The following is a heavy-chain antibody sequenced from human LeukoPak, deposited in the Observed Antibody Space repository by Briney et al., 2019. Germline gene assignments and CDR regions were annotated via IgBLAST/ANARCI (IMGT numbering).Heavy chain of an antibody. J-gene: IGHJ5*02. V-gene: IGHV4-61*02. CDR2: IYTSGST. D-gene: IGHD2/OR15-2a*01. Sequence: PSETLSLTCTVSGGSISSGSYHWSWIRQPAGKGLEWIGRIYTSGSTNYNPSLKSRFTISVDTSKNQFSLKLSSVTAGDTAVYYCARASTAQYTWFEPWGQGTLVTVSP. CDR3: ARASTAQYTWFEP. CDR1: GGSISSGSYH.